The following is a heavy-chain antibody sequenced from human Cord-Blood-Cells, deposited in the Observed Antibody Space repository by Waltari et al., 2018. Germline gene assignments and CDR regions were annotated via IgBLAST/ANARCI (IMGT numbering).Heavy chain of an antibody. CDR1: GFTFSSYA. CDR2: ISGSGGST. J-gene: IGHJ4*02. Sequence: EVQLLESGGGLVQPGGSLRLSCAASGFTFSSYAMSWVRQAPGKGLAWVSAISGSGGSTYYADSVKGRFTISRDNSKNTLYLQMNSLRAEDTAVYYCAKGPDNYDFWSGYDYWGQGTLVTVSS. CDR3: AKGPDNYDFWSGYDY. V-gene: IGHV3-23*01. D-gene: IGHD3-3*01.